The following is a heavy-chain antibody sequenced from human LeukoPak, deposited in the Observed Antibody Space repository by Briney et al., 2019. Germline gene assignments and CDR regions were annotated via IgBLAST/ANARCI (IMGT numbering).Heavy chain of an antibody. CDR1: GFTFSSYA. D-gene: IGHD6-19*01. CDR3: ARESGYSSGWYEGYFDY. J-gene: IGHJ4*02. V-gene: IGHV3-23*01. CDR2: ISGSGGST. Sequence: GGSLRLSCAASGFTFSSYAISWVRQAPGKGLEWVSAISGSGGSTYYADSVKGRFTISRDNSKNTLYLQMNSLRAEDTAVYYCARESGYSSGWYEGYFDYWGQGTLVTVSS.